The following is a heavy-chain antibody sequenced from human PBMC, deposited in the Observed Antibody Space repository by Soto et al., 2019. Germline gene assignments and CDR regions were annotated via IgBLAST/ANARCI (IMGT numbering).Heavy chain of an antibody. V-gene: IGHV4-59*01. CDR2: IYYSGST. CDR1: GGSISSYY. J-gene: IGHJ6*02. CDR3: ESYNIAAAGFYYYGMDV. D-gene: IGHD6-13*01. Sequence: PSETLSLTCTVSGGSISSYYWSWIRQPPGKGLEWIGYIYYSGSTNYNPSLKSRVTISVDTSKNQFALKLSSVIGADTAVYYCESYNIAAAGFYYYGMDVWGRGTTVTVSS.